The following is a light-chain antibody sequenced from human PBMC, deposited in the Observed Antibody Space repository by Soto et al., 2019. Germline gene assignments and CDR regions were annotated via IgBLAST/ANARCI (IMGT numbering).Light chain of an antibody. V-gene: IGKV3-20*01. Sequence: EIVLTQSPGTLSLSPGERGTLSCRASQSVSSNYLAWYQQKPGQAPRLLIYGASSRATGIPDRFSGSGSGTDFTLTINSLQSEDFAVYYCQMYNNWVGTFGGGTKVDIK. CDR1: QSVSSNY. J-gene: IGKJ4*01. CDR2: GAS. CDR3: QMYNNWVGT.